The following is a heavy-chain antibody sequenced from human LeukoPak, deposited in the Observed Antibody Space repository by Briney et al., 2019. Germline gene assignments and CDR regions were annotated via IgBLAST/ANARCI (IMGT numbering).Heavy chain of an antibody. CDR2: VIHGGST. D-gene: IGHD3-3*01. CDR3: ARAYYDFWSGPPRLDFDY. V-gene: IGHV4-34*12. Sequence: SETLSLTCAVYGGSFSGHSWGWIRQPPGKGLEWIGEVIHGGSTNYNPSLKSRVIISLDTPKNQISLKLSSVTAADTAVFYCARAYYDFWSGPPRLDFDYWGQGTLVTVSS. J-gene: IGHJ4*02. CDR1: GGSFSGHS.